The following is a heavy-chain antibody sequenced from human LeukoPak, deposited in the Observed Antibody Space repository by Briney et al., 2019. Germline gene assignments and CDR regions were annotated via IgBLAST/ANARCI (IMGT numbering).Heavy chain of an antibody. Sequence: ASVKLSCKASGGTFSSYAISWVRHAPGQGLEWMWGFTPIFGTANYAQKFQGRVTITTDESTSTAYMELSSLRSEDTAVYYCARDGSGGDAGDWFEPWGQGTLVTVSS. J-gene: IGHJ5*02. CDR3: ARDGSGGDAGDWFEP. D-gene: IGHD2-21*02. CDR1: GGTFSSYA. CDR2: FTPIFGTA. V-gene: IGHV1-69*05.